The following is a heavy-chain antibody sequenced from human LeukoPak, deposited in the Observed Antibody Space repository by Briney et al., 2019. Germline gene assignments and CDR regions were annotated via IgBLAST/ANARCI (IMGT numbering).Heavy chain of an antibody. D-gene: IGHD2-2*01. Sequence: PSETLSLTCTVSGGSISSSSYYWGWIRQPPGKGLERIGSIYYSGSTYYNPSLKSRVTISVDTSKNQFSLKLSSVTAADTAVYYCARQGSIVVVPANRFDPWGQGTLVTVSS. CDR2: IYYSGST. V-gene: IGHV4-39*01. J-gene: IGHJ5*02. CDR1: GGSISSSSYY. CDR3: ARQGSIVVVPANRFDP.